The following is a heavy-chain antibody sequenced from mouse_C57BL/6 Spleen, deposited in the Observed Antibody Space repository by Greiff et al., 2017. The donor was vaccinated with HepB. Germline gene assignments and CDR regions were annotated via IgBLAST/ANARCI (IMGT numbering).Heavy chain of an antibody. Sequence: EVKLLESGGGLVKPGGSLKLSCAASGFTFSSYAMSWVRQTPEKRLEWVATISDGGSYTYYPDNVKGRFTISRDNAKNNLYLQMSELKSEDTAMYYCARDDGSSYYFDDWGQGTTLTVSS. CDR2: ISDGGSYT. CDR1: GFTFSSYA. J-gene: IGHJ2*01. V-gene: IGHV5-4*01. D-gene: IGHD1-1*01. CDR3: ARDDGSSYYFDD.